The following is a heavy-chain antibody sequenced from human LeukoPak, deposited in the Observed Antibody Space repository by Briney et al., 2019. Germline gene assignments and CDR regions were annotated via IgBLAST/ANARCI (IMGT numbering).Heavy chain of an antibody. V-gene: IGHV1-3*01. CDR2: INAGNGNT. CDR3: AREPYYYDSSGYNYYYYGMDV. CDR1: GYTFTSYA. J-gene: IGHJ6*02. D-gene: IGHD3-22*01. Sequence: GASVKVSCKASGYTFTSYAMHWVRQAPGQRLEWMGWINAGNGNTKYSQEFQGRVTITRDTSASTAYMELSSLRSEDTAVYYCAREPYYYDSSGYNYYYYGMDVWGQGTTVTVSS.